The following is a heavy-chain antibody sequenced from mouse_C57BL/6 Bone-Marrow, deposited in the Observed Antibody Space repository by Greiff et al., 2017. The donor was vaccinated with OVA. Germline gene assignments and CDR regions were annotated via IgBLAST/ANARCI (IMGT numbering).Heavy chain of an antibody. J-gene: IGHJ3*01. Sequence: EVHLVESGGGLVKPGGSLKLSCAASGFTFSDYGMHWVPQAPEKGLEWVAYISSGSSTIYYADTVKGRFTISRDNARNTLFLQMTSLRSEDTAMYYCARRPPLAYWGQGTLVTVSA. CDR1: GFTFSDYG. V-gene: IGHV5-17*01. CDR2: ISSGSSTI. CDR3: ARRPPLAY.